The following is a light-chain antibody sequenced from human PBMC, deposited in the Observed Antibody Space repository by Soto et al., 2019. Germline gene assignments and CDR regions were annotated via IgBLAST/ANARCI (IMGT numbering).Light chain of an antibody. CDR1: SSDVGGYNY. CDR2: EVS. V-gene: IGLV2-14*01. Sequence: QSARTQPASVSWSPGQSITISCTGTSSDVGGYNYVSWYQQHPGKAPKLMIYEVSNRPSGVSNRFSGSKSGNTASLTISGLQAEDEPDYYCSSYTSSSTLVFGTGTKLTIL. J-gene: IGLJ1*01. CDR3: SSYTSSSTLV.